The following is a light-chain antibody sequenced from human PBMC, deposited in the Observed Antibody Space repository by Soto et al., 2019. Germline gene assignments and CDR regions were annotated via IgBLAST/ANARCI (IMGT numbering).Light chain of an antibody. CDR1: HSVNSH. J-gene: IGKJ1*01. CDR2: GAS. V-gene: IGKV3-15*01. Sequence: MMMTQSPATLSVSPGERVTLSGRTSHSVNSHVAWYQQKPGQAPRLLLYGASTRATGIPVRFSGSGFGTEFTLTISSLQSEDFAVYYCQQYKNWPLFGQGTKVDIK. CDR3: QQYKNWPL.